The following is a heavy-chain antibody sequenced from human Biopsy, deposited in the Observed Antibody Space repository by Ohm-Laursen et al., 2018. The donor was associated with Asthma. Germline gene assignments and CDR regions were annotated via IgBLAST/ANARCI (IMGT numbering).Heavy chain of an antibody. CDR1: GCSIRSHD. CDR2: VSHTGST. J-gene: IGHJ5*02. Sequence: SQTLSLTCTVSGCSIRSHDWTCIRLPPGKGLEYIGDVSHTGSTNYNPSLKSRVTMSLDTSKNQFSLRLTSVTPADTAVYYCARLADCSGGACYSYGWFDPWGQGTRVTVSS. CDR3: ARLADCSGGACYSYGWFDP. V-gene: IGHV4-59*11. D-gene: IGHD2-15*01.